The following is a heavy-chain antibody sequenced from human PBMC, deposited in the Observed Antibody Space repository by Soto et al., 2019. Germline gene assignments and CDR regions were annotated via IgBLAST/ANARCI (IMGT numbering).Heavy chain of an antibody. CDR2: FDPEDGET. CDR1: GYTLTELC. Sequence: ASVKVSCKVSGYTLTELCMHWVRQAPGKGLEWMGGFDPEDGETIYAQKFQGRVTMTEDTSTDTAYMELSSLRSEDTAVYYCATDGRPLGYCSGGSCDSGPGAFDIWGQGTMVTVSS. CDR3: ATDGRPLGYCSGGSCDSGPGAFDI. D-gene: IGHD2-15*01. V-gene: IGHV1-24*01. J-gene: IGHJ3*02.